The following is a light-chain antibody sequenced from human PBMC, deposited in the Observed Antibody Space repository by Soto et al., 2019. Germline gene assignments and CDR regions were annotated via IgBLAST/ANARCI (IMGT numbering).Light chain of an antibody. Sequence: DIQMTQSPSTLSASVGDTVTITCRASQSISSHLNWYQQKPGKAPNLLMYTAPNLQSGVPSRFSGSGSATEFTLTISSLQPDDFATYYCQQYSTYPWTFGQGTKVDIK. V-gene: IGKV1-5*01. CDR1: QSISSH. CDR3: QQYSTYPWT. CDR2: TAP. J-gene: IGKJ1*01.